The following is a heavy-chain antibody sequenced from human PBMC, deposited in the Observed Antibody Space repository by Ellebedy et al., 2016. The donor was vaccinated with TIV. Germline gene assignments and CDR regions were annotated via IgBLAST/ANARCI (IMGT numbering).Heavy chain of an antibody. D-gene: IGHD4-23*01. CDR3: ARNPVGVGPAFDI. V-gene: IGHV3-23*01. Sequence: PGGSLRLSCAASGLPLSSHAMSWVRQAPGKGREWVSSIRRSGDNTYYAASVKGRFTISRDNSKNTLSLQMNSLRAEDTAVYYFARNPVGVGPAFDIWGQGTIVTVSS. J-gene: IGHJ3*02. CDR2: IRRSGDNT. CDR1: GLPLSSHA.